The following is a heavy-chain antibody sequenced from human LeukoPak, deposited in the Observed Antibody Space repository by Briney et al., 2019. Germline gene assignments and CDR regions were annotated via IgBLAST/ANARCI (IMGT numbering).Heavy chain of an antibody. D-gene: IGHD2-2*01. V-gene: IGHV3-7*01. CDR2: IKQDGSEK. CDR1: GFTFSSYW. CDR3: ARGIQYCSSTSCLGLDY. Sequence: GGSLRLSCAASGFTFSSYWMSWVRQAPGKGLEWVANIKQDGSEKYYVDSVKGRFTISRDNAKNSLYLQMNSLRAEDTAVYYCARGIQYCSSTSCLGLDYWGQGTLVTVSS. J-gene: IGHJ4*02.